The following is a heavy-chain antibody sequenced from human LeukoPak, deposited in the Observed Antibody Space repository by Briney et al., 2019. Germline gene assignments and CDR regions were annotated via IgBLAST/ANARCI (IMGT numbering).Heavy chain of an antibody. V-gene: IGHV4-59*01. J-gene: IGHJ3*02. D-gene: IGHD5-24*01. CDR2: IYYSGST. Sequence: PSETLSLTCTVSGGSISSYYWSWIRQPPGKGLEWIGYIYYSGSTNYNPSLKSRVAISVDTSKNQFSLKLSSVTAADTAVYYCARAVEMATFDAFDIWGQGTMVTVSS. CDR3: ARAVEMATFDAFDI. CDR1: GGSISSYY.